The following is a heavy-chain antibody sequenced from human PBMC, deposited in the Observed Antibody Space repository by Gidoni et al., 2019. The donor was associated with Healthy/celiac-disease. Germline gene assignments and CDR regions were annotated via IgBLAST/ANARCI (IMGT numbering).Heavy chain of an antibody. CDR2: ISSSGSTI. D-gene: IGHD1-26*01. J-gene: IGHJ6*02. Sequence: EVQLVESGGGLVQPGGSLRLSCAASGFTFSSYELNWVRQAPGKGLEWVSYISSSGSTIYYADSVKGRFTISRDNAKNSLYLQMNSLRAEDTAVYYCASEYSGSYGGYYYYYGMDVWGQGTTVTVSS. CDR1: GFTFSSYE. V-gene: IGHV3-48*03. CDR3: ASEYSGSYGGYYYYYGMDV.